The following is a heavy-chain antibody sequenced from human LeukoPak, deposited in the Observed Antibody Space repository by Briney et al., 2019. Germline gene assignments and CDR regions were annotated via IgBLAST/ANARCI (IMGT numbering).Heavy chain of an antibody. CDR1: GGSISSSSYY. J-gene: IGHJ4*02. CDR2: IYYSGST. Sequence: SETLSLTCTVSGGSISSSSYYWGWIRQPPGKGLEWIGSIYYSGSTYYNPSLKSRVTISVDTSKNQFSLELSSVTAADTAVYYCARPDDDYWGQGTLVTVSS. CDR3: ARPDDDY. V-gene: IGHV4-39*01.